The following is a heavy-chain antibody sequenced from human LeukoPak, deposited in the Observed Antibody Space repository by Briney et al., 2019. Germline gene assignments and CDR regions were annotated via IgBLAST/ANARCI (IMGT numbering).Heavy chain of an antibody. J-gene: IGHJ4*02. CDR3: AISALGVVIDKSYFDY. V-gene: IGHV4-38-2*02. Sequence: SETLCLTCTVSGYSFSSGYYWGWLRQPPGKGLEWLGSIYHRGSTFYNPSLKSRVTISVDKSKNQFSLKLSSVTAADTAVYYCAISALGVVIDKSYFDYWGQGTLVTVSS. D-gene: IGHD3-16*02. CDR2: IYHRGST. CDR1: GYSFSSGYY.